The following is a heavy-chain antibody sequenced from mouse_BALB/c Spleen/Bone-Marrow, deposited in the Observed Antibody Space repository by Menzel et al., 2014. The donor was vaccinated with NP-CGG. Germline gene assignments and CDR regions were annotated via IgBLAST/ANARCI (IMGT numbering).Heavy chain of an antibody. CDR3: AAYYYGSSYVFAY. Sequence: VHVKQSGAELVKPGASVKLSCTASGFNIKDTYMHWVKQRPEQGLEWIGRIDPANGNTKYDPKFQGKATITADTSSNTAYLQLSSLTSEDTAVYYCAAYYYGSSYVFAYWGQGTLVTVSA. J-gene: IGHJ3*01. CDR1: GFNIKDTY. D-gene: IGHD1-1*01. V-gene: IGHV14-3*02. CDR2: IDPANGNT.